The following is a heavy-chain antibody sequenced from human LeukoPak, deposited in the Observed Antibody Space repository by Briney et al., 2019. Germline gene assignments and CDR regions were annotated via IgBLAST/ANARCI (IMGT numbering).Heavy chain of an antibody. Sequence: NLSETLSLTCAVYGGSFSGYYWSWIRQPPGKGLEWIGEINHSGSTNYDPSLKSRVTISVDTSKNQFSLKLSSVTAADTAVYYCARALHLDYWGQGTLVTVSS. CDR1: GGSFSGYY. CDR2: INHSGST. J-gene: IGHJ4*02. V-gene: IGHV4-34*01. CDR3: ARALHLDY.